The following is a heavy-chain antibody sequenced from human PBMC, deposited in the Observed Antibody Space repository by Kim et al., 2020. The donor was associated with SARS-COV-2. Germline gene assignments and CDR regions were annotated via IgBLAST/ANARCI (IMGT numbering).Heavy chain of an antibody. CDR1: GFTFSNAW. CDR2: IKSKTDGGTT. D-gene: IGHD2-21*02. J-gene: IGHJ4*02. CDR3: TTVRDQDY. Sequence: GGSLRLSCAASGFTFSNAWMSWVRQAPGKGLEWFGRIKSKTDGGTTDYAAPVKGRFTISSDDSQNTLYLQMNSLKTEHTAVYYCTTVRDQDYWGQGTLVTGSS. V-gene: IGHV3-15*01.